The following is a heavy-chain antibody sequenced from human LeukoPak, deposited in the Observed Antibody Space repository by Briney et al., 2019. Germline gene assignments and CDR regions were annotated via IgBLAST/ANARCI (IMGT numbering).Heavy chain of an antibody. D-gene: IGHD3-16*01. CDR2: IKQDGSEK. Sequence: GGSLRLSCAASGFTFSSYWMSWVRQAPGKGLEWVANIKQDGSEKYYVDSVKGRFTISRDNAKNSLYLQMNSLRAEDTAVYYCARGTFEPVRTYYYYYMDVWGKGTTVTVSS. J-gene: IGHJ6*03. CDR3: ARGTFEPVRTYYYYYMDV. CDR1: GFTFSSYW. V-gene: IGHV3-7*01.